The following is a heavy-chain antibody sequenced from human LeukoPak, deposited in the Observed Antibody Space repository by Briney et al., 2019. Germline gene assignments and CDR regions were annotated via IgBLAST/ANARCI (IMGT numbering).Heavy chain of an antibody. J-gene: IGHJ3*02. Sequence: GESLKISCKGSGYSFTSYWIGWVRQMPGKGLEWMGIIYPGDSDTRYSPSFQRQVTISVDKTISTAYLQWSSLKASDNAMYYCARREGSGSYYVGAFDIWGQGTMVTVSS. CDR1: GYSFTSYW. V-gene: IGHV5-51*01. CDR3: ARREGSGSYYVGAFDI. D-gene: IGHD3-10*01. CDR2: IYPGDSDT.